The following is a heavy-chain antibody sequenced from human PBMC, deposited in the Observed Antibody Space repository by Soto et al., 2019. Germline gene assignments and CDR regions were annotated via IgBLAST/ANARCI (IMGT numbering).Heavy chain of an antibody. J-gene: IGHJ2*01. CDR1: GGTFRSYA. D-gene: IGHD2-21*02. V-gene: IGHV1-69*13. CDR3: ARGIVVVTAAYWYFDL. CDR2: IIPIFGTA. Sequence: ASVKVSCKASGGTFRSYAISWVRQAPGQGLEWMGGIIPIFGTANYAQKFQGRVTITADESTSTAYMELSSLRSEDTAVYYCARGIVVVTAAYWYFDLWGRGTLVTVSS.